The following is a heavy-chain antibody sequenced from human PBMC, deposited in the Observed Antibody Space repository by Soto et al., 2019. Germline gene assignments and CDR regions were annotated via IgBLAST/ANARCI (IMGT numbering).Heavy chain of an antibody. V-gene: IGHV1-69*12. CDR1: GGTFSSYA. CDR2: LIPIFGTA. Sequence: QVQLVQSGAEVKKPGSSVKVSCKASGGTFSSYAISWVRQAPGQGLEWMGGLIPIFGTANYAQKFQGRGKITADESTSTAYMALCSLRSEDTAVYYCASPLTWPTGYYGMDVWRQGTTVTVSS. J-gene: IGHJ6*02. CDR3: ASPLTWPTGYYGMDV. D-gene: IGHD3-10*01.